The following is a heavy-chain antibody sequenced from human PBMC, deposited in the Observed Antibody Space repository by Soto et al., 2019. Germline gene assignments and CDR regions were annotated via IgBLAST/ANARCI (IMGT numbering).Heavy chain of an antibody. CDR1: GFSLSTSGVG. CDR2: IYWDDDK. Sequence: QITLKESGPRLVKPTQTLTLTCTFSGFSLSTSGVGVGWIRQPPGKALEWLALIYWDDDKRYSPSLKSRLTITKDTSKNQVVLTMTNMDPVDTATYYCAHTLRFGEWIDAFDIWGQGTMVTVSS. CDR3: AHTLRFGEWIDAFDI. V-gene: IGHV2-5*02. D-gene: IGHD3-10*01. J-gene: IGHJ3*02.